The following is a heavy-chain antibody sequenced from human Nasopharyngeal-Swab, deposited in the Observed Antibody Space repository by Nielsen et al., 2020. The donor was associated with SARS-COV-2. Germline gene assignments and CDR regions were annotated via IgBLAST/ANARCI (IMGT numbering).Heavy chain of an antibody. V-gene: IGHV1-2*06. J-gene: IGHJ4*02. CDR1: GYTFTVSY. Sequence: ASVKVSCKASGYTFTVSYIHWVRQAPGQGLEWMGRINPKSGGTVYAQKFQGRVTMTGDTSISTAIMDLSSLTSDDTAVYYCARGLGSSSSTDNWGQGTLVTVSA. CDR2: INPKSGGT. D-gene: IGHD6-6*01. CDR3: ARGLGSSSSTDN.